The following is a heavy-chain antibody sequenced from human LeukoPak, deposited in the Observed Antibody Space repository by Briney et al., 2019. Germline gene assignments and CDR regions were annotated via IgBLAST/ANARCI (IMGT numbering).Heavy chain of an antibody. CDR1: GFTLSSYA. CDR3: AKAPVTTCSGAYCYPFAY. Sequence: PGGALRLSCAASGFTLSSYAMRWVRQGPGKGLEWVSAISVSGNTYHPDSVTGRFTISRDSSEKILYLPMNSLRAEDAAVYYCAKAPVTTCSGAYCYPFAYWGQGTLVTVSS. V-gene: IGHV3-23*01. CDR2: ISVSGNT. J-gene: IGHJ4*02. D-gene: IGHD2-15*01.